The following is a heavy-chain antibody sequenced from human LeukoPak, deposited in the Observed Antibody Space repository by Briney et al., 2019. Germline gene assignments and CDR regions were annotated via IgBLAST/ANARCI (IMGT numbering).Heavy chain of an antibody. Sequence: GGSLRLSCAASGFTFSSYGMHWVRQAPGKGLEWVAVISYDGSNKYYADSVKGRFTISRDNSKNTLYLQMNSLRAEDTAVYYCAKDQVLDYWGQGTLVTASS. V-gene: IGHV3-30*18. J-gene: IGHJ4*02. D-gene: IGHD3-10*01. CDR1: GFTFSSYG. CDR2: ISYDGSNK. CDR3: AKDQVLDY.